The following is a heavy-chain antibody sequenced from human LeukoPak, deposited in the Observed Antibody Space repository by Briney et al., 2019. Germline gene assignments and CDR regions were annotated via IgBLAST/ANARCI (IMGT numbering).Heavy chain of an antibody. V-gene: IGHV3-23*01. CDR1: GFTFSTYA. Sequence: GGSLRLSCAASGFTFSTYAMSWVRQAPGKGLECVSSISGSGGTTSYADSVKGRFTISRDNSKNTLYLQMNSLRAEDTAVYYCAKSPYGGNDVWGRGTTVTVSS. D-gene: IGHD1-1*01. CDR2: ISGSGGTT. CDR3: AKSPYGGNDV. J-gene: IGHJ6*02.